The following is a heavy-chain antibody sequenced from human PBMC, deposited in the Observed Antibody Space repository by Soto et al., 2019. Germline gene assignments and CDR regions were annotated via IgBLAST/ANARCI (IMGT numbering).Heavy chain of an antibody. D-gene: IGHD2-2*02. V-gene: IGHV5-51*01. Sequence: GGSLRLSCKGSGYSFTSYWIGWVRQMPGKGLEWMGIIYPGDSDTRYSPSFQGQVTISADKSISTAYLQWSSLKASDTAMYYCARREYCSSTSCYTDYYMDVWGKGTTVTVSS. CDR2: IYPGDSDT. J-gene: IGHJ6*03. CDR1: GYSFTSYW. CDR3: ARREYCSSTSCYTDYYMDV.